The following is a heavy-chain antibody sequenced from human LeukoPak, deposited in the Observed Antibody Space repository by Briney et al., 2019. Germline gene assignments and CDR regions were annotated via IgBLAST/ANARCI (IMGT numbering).Heavy chain of an antibody. CDR1: GGSISSGDHY. J-gene: IGHJ4*02. CDR3: ARAYYDILTGYSPLDY. V-gene: IGHV4-30-4*01. CDR2: IYYSGST. Sequence: SETLSLTCTVSGGSISSGDHYWSWIRQPPGKGLEWIGYIYYSGSTYYNPSLKSRVTISVDTSKNQFSLKLSSVTAADTAVYYCARAYYDILTGYSPLDYWGQGTLVTVSS. D-gene: IGHD3-9*01.